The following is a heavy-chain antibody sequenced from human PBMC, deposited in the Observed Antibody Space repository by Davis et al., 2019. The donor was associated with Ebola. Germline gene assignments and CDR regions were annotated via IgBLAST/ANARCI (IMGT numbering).Heavy chain of an antibody. CDR3: AHSEVDFWSGLYDY. J-gene: IGHJ4*02. Sequence: SGPTLVKPTETLTLTCTVSGFSLSNARMGVSWIRQPPGKALEWLALIYWDDDKRYSPSLKSRLTITKDTSKNQVVLTMTNMDPVDTATYYCAHSEVDFWSGLYDYWGQGTLVTVSS. CDR2: IYWDDDK. CDR1: GFSLSNARMG. V-gene: IGHV2-5*02. D-gene: IGHD3-3*01.